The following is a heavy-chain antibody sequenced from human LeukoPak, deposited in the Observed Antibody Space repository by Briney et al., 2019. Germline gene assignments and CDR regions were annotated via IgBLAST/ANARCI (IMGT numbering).Heavy chain of an antibody. D-gene: IGHD1-26*01. CDR1: GYTFTSYY. V-gene: IGHV1-46*01. Sequence: ASVKVSCKASGYTFTSYYMHWVRQAPGQGLEWMGIINPSGGSTSYAQKFQGRVTMTTDTSTSTAYMELRSLRSDDTAVYYCARDRAKWELRAFDIWGQGTMVTVSS. J-gene: IGHJ3*02. CDR2: INPSGGST. CDR3: ARDRAKWELRAFDI.